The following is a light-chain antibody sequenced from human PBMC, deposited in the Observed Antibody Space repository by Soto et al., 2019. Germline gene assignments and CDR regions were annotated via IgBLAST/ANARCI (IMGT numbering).Light chain of an antibody. J-gene: IGKJ1*01. CDR1: QSVSSNY. V-gene: IGKV3-20*01. CDR3: QQYNSWPLT. Sequence: ESMLTQSPGTLSLSPGERATLSCSASQSVSSNYLAWYQQKPGQAPRLLIYGASTRATGIPDRFSGSGSGTDFTLTISSLQSEDFVVYYCQQYNSWPLTFGQGTKVDIK. CDR2: GAS.